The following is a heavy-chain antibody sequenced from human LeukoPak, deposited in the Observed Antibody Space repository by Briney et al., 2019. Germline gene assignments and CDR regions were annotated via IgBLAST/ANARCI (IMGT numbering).Heavy chain of an antibody. CDR3: ARLNWNYADY. Sequence: GGSLRLSCTASGFTFSHHWMTWVRQAPGKGLEWVANIKEDGSEKDYVDSVKGRFTISRDNGKNSLYLQMNSLRGEDTAVYYCARLNWNYADYWGQGALVTVST. J-gene: IGHJ4*02. CDR2: IKEDGSEK. V-gene: IGHV3-7*01. CDR1: GFTFSHHW. D-gene: IGHD3-3*01.